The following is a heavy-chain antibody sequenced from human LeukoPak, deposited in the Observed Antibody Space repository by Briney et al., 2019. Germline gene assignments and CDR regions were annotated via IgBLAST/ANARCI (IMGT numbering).Heavy chain of an antibody. CDR1: GYTFTSYD. J-gene: IGHJ6*03. Sequence: ASVKVSCKASGYTFTSYDINWVRQATRQGLEWMGWMNPNSGNTGYAQKFQGRVTMTRNTSISTAYMELSSLRSEDTAVYYCARGLDYYGSGRHPVLGIVSRDYYYMDVWGKGTTVTVSS. CDR3: ARGLDYYGSGRHPVLGIVSRDYYYMDV. CDR2: MNPNSGNT. V-gene: IGHV1-8*01. D-gene: IGHD3-10*01.